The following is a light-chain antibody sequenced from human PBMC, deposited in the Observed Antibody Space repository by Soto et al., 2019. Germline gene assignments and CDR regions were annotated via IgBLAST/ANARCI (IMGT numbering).Light chain of an antibody. CDR3: QQYGGSPPYT. CDR1: QSISSIS. J-gene: IGKJ2*01. Sequence: VLTQSPGTLSLSPGERATFSCRASQSISSISLAWYQHKPGQAPRLLIYGASSRSSGIPHRFSGSGSGTDFPLTISRLDPEDCGVYYCQQYGGSPPYTFGQGTRLEIK. V-gene: IGKV3-20*01. CDR2: GAS.